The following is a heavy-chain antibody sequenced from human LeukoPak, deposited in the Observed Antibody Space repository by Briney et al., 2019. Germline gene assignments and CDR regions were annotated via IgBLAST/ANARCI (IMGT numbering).Heavy chain of an antibody. Sequence: GGSLRLSCAASGFTFRNAWMSWVRQAPGKGLEWVGRIKSKTDGGTTDYAAPVKGRFTISRDDSKNTLYLQTNSLKTEDTAVYYCTTNGVYSSVNFDYWGQGTLVTVSS. J-gene: IGHJ4*02. D-gene: IGHD6-19*01. CDR2: IKSKTDGGTT. CDR1: GFTFRNAW. CDR3: TTNGVYSSVNFDY. V-gene: IGHV3-15*01.